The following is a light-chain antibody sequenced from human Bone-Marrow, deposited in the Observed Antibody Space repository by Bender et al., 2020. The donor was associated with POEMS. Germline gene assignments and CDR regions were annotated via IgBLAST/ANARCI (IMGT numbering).Light chain of an antibody. V-gene: IGLV2-23*02. CDR1: SSDVGSYDL. Sequence: QSALTQPASVSGSPGQSITISCAGTSSDVGSYDLVSWYQQHPGKAPKLLIYEVSLRPSGISNRFSGSTSGNTASLTISGLQAEDEADYYCCSYARSSSLGVAFGGGTKLTVL. CDR3: CSYARSSSLGVA. J-gene: IGLJ2*01. CDR2: EVS.